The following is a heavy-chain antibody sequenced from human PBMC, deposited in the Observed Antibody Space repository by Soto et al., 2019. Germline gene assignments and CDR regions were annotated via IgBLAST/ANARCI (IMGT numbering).Heavy chain of an antibody. Sequence: ESGPTLGEPTQTLTLTCSFSGFSLSAYGVRVIWFRQPPGETLEWLALIHWNDDKRYSPYLKSRLTITKDTSKTQVVLTLTNLDPLDTGTYFCAHTKDSSGFLTSWGQGILVTVSS. CDR1: GFSLSAYGVR. CDR2: IHWNDDK. V-gene: IGHV2-5*01. J-gene: IGHJ5*02. CDR3: AHTKDSSGFLTS. D-gene: IGHD3-22*01.